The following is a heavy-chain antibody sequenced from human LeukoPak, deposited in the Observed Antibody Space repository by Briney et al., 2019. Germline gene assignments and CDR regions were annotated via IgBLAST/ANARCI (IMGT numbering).Heavy chain of an antibody. D-gene: IGHD3-10*01. J-gene: IGHJ4*02. CDR3: ARAVGGDGSGSL. Sequence: PSETLSLTCAVSGGSISSSNWWSWVRQPPGKGLEWIGEIYHSGSTNYNPSLKSRVTISVDTSKNQFSLKLSSVTAADTAVYYCARAVGGDGSGSLWGPGTLVTVSS. CDR1: GGSISSSNW. V-gene: IGHV4-4*02. CDR2: IYHSGST.